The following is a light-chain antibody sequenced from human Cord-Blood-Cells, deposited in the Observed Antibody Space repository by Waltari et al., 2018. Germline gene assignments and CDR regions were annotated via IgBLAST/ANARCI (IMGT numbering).Light chain of an antibody. J-gene: IGLJ3*02. CDR2: DVS. CDR3: SSYTSSSTWV. CDR1: SSDVGRQND. Sequence: QSALTQPASVSGSPGQSLPISCPGTSSDVGRQNDVSWYQQHTSKASKLLNHDVSKRPSGVSNRFSGSKSGNTASLTISGLQAEDEADYYCSSYTSSSTWVFGGGTKLTVL. V-gene: IGLV2-14*01.